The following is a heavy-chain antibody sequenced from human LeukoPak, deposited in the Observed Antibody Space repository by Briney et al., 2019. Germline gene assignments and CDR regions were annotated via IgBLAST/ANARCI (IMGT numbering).Heavy chain of an antibody. D-gene: IGHD2-2*01. J-gene: IGHJ6*03. CDR1: GGSFSGYY. V-gene: IGHV4-30-4*08. CDR3: ARDTRSTSSTMYYYYYYMDV. CDR2: IYYSGST. Sequence: SETLSLTCAVYGGSFSGYYWSWIRQPPGKGLEWIGYIYYSGSTYYNPSLKSRVTISVDTSKNQFSLKLSSVTAADTAVYYCARDTRSTSSTMYYYYYYMDVWGKGITVTVSS.